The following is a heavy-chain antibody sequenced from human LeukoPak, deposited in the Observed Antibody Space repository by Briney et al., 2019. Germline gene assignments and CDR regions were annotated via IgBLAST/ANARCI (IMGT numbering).Heavy chain of an antibody. CDR3: ATSRAIIVATRNDAFDI. D-gene: IGHD5-12*01. CDR2: ISAYNGNT. CDR1: GYTFTSYG. V-gene: IGHV1-18*01. J-gene: IGHJ3*02. Sequence: ASVKVSCKASGYTFTSYGISWVRQAPGQGLEWMGWISAYNGNTNYAQKLQGRVTMTTDTSTSTAYMELRSLRSDDTAVYYCATSRAIIVATRNDAFDIWGQGTMVTVSS.